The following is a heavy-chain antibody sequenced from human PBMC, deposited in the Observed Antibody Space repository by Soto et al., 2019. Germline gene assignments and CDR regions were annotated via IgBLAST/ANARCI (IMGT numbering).Heavy chain of an antibody. D-gene: IGHD2-21*02. CDR3: ATVQGYCGGDCYSDY. CDR1: GYTLTELS. J-gene: IGHJ4*02. V-gene: IGHV1-24*01. Sequence: ASVKVSCKVSGYTLTELSMHWVRQAPGKGLEWMGGFDPEDGETIYAQKVQGRVTMTEDTSTDTAYMELSSLRSEDTAVYYCATVQGYCGGDCYSDYWGQGTLVTVSS. CDR2: FDPEDGET.